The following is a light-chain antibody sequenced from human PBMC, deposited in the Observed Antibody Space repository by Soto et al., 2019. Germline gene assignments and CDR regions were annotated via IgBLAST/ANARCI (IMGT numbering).Light chain of an antibody. V-gene: IGKV3-11*01. CDR1: QSVSSY. CDR2: DAS. J-gene: IGKJ1*01. CDR3: QHRRT. Sequence: EIVLTQSPATLSLSPGERATLSCRASQSVSSYLAWYQQKPGQAPRLLIYDASNRATGIPARFSGSGSGTDFTLPITNLVPEDFSVYYCQHRRTFGQGTKVEIK.